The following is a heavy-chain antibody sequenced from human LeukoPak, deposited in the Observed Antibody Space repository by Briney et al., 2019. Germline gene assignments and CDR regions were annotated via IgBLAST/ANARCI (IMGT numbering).Heavy chain of an antibody. CDR1: GFTFSSYA. CDR3: AKMSAYYNYYTMDV. J-gene: IGHJ6*02. CDR2: ISGSGGAT. V-gene: IGHV3-23*01. Sequence: GGSLRLSCAASGFTFSSYAMSWVRQAPGKGLEWVSGISGSGGATYYADSVKGRFTISRDNSKNTLYLQMNSLRAEDTAVYYCAKMSAYYNYYTMDVWGQGTTVTVSS. D-gene: IGHD3-3*01.